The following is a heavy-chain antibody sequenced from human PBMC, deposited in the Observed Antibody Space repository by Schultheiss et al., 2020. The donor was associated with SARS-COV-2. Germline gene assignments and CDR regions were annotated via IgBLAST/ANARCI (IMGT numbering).Heavy chain of an antibody. V-gene: IGHV4-30-4*01. D-gene: IGHD2/OR15-2a*01. J-gene: IGHJ5*02. Sequence: SETLSLTCTVSGGSISSGDYYWSWIRQPPGKGLEYIGYIYYSGSTYYNPSLKSRVTISVDTSKNQFSLKLSSVTAADTAVYYCARESIADNWFDPWGQGTLVTVSS. CDR3: ARESIADNWFDP. CDR1: GGSISSGDYY. CDR2: IYYSGST.